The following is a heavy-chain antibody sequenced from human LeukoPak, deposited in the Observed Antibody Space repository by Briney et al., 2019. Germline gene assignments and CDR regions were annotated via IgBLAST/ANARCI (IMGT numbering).Heavy chain of an antibody. CDR2: INPDGGGT. V-gene: IGHV1-46*01. D-gene: IGHD2-21*01. CDR1: GYTFTSYY. CDR3: ARETVVVVDANYFDY. Sequence: ASVKVSCKASGYTFTSYYMHWVRQAPGQGLELMGIINPDGGGTTSAQKFQGRVAMTRDTSTSTFYMEVSSLRSEDTAVYYCARETVVVVDANYFDYWGQGTLVTVSS. J-gene: IGHJ4*02.